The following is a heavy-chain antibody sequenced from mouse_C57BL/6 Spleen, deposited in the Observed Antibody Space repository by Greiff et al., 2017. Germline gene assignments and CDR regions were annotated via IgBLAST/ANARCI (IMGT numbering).Heavy chain of an antibody. Sequence: EVKLEESGGGLVKPGGSLKLSCAASGFTFSSYTMSWVRQTPEKRLEWVATISGGGGNTYYPDSVKGRFTISRDNAKNTLYLQMSSLRSEDTALYYCARQPDYYGSSYHFDYWGQGTTLTVSS. CDR3: ARQPDYYGSSYHFDY. CDR1: GFTFSSYT. D-gene: IGHD1-1*01. V-gene: IGHV5-9*01. J-gene: IGHJ2*01. CDR2: ISGGGGNT.